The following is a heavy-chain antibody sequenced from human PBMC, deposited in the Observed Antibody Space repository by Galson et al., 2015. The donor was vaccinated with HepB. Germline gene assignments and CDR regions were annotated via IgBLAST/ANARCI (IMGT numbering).Heavy chain of an antibody. CDR1: GDSVSSRSSA. V-gene: IGHV6-1*01. Sequence: CAISGDSVSSRSSAWNWIRQSPSRGLEWLGRTYYRSKRSNDYAVSVKSRISINADTSKNQFSLQLKSVTPEDTAVYYCSRGGEGYCSTTSCAFDYWAQGTLVTVSS. J-gene: IGHJ4*02. CDR3: SRGGEGYCSTTSCAFDY. CDR2: TYYRSKRSN. D-gene: IGHD2-2*01.